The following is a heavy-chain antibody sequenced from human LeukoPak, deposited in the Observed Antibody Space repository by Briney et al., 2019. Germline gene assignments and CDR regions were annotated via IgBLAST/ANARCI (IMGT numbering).Heavy chain of an antibody. V-gene: IGHV1-2*02. CDR1: GYTCTGYY. CDR2: INPNSGGT. CDR3: ARVQAAAGYGMDV. D-gene: IGHD6-25*01. Sequence: ASVKVSRTASGYTCTGYYMYWVRQAPRQGLEWMGWINPNSGGTKNAPRLQGSVTRTKDTPISTGYMELSRLRSDGTAAYYCARVQAAAGYGMDVWGQGTTGTVS. J-gene: IGHJ6*02.